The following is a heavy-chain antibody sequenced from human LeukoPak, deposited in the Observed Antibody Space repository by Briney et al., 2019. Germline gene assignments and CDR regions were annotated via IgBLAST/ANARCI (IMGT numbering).Heavy chain of an antibody. V-gene: IGHV3-30*02. J-gene: IGHJ6*03. CDR3: AKPIYSGSYYYYYYYMDV. CDR1: GFTFSSYG. Sequence: GGSLRLSCAASGFTFSSYGMHWVRQAPGKGLEWVAFIRYDGSNKYYADSVKGRFTISRDNSKNTLYLQMNSLRAEDTAVYYCAKPIYSGSYYYYYYYMDVWGKGTTVTVSS. CDR2: IRYDGSNK. D-gene: IGHD1-26*01.